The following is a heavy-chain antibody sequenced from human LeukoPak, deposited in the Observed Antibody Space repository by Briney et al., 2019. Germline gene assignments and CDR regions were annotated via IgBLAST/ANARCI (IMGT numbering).Heavy chain of an antibody. CDR2: INHSGST. CDR3: AALGYYSSRCDCWFDP. CDR1: GGSFSGYY. Sequence: SETLSLTCAVYGGSFSGYYWSWIRQPPGKGLEWIGEINHSGSTNYNPSLKSRVTISVDTSKNQFSLKLNSVTAADTAVYYCAALGYYSSRCDCWFDPWGQGTLVTVSS. D-gene: IGHD2-2*01. V-gene: IGHV4-34*01. J-gene: IGHJ5*02.